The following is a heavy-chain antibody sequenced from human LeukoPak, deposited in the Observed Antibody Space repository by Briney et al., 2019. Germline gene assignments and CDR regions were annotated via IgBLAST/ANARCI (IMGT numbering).Heavy chain of an antibody. CDR3: AFSPLGSGWPYYFDY. V-gene: IGHV1-69*05. J-gene: IGHJ4*02. Sequence: SVTVSCKASGGTFSSYAISWVRQAPGQGLAWMGGIIPIFGTANYAQKFQGRVTITTDESTSTAYMELSSLRSEDTAVYYCAFSPLGSGWPYYFDYWGQGTLVTVSS. CDR2: IIPIFGTA. D-gene: IGHD6-19*01. CDR1: GGTFSSYA.